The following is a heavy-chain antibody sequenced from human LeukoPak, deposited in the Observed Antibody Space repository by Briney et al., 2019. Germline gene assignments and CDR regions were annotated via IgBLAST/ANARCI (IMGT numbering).Heavy chain of an antibody. CDR1: GGSFSGYY. D-gene: IGHD6-19*01. CDR3: ASANELEQYYFDY. J-gene: IGHJ4*02. V-gene: IGHV4-34*01. Sequence: SETLSLTCAVYGGSFSGYYWSWIRQPPGKGLEWIGEINHSGSTNYNPSLKSRVTISVDTSKNQFSLKLSSVTAADTAMYYCASANELEQYYFDYWGQGTLVTVSS. CDR2: INHSGST.